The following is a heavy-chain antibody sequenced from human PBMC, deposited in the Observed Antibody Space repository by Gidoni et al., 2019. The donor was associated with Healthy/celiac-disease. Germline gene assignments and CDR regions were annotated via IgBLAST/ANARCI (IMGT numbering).Heavy chain of an antibody. CDR2: ISYDGSNK. CDR3: ARGYYYDKVVVTHYFDY. J-gene: IGHJ4*02. D-gene: IGHD3-22*01. V-gene: IGHV3-30-3*01. CDR1: GFTFSSYA. Sequence: QVQLVESGGGVVQPGRSLRLSCAASGFTFSSYAMHWVRQAPGKGLEWVAVISYDGSNKYYADSVKGRFTISRDNSKNTLYLQMNSLRAEDTAVYYCARGYYYDKVVVTHYFDYWGQGTLVTVSS.